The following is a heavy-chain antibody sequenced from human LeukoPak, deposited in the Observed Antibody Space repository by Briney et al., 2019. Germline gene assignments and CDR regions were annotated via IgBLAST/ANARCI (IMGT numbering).Heavy chain of an antibody. V-gene: IGHV3-23*01. CDR1: GFTFSSYD. CDR3: ARKGRGNYYFDY. CDR2: ISGIGAGK. J-gene: IGHJ4*02. D-gene: IGHD1-7*01. Sequence: GGSLGLSCAASGFTFSSYDMIWVRQAPGKGLEWVSLISGIGAGKYYADSVKGRFTISRDNSKNTLYLQMNSLRAEDTAVYYCARKGRGNYYFDYWGQGTLVTVSS.